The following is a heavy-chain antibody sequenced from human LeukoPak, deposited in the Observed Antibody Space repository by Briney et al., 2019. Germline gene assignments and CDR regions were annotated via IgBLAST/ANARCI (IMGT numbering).Heavy chain of an antibody. CDR3: ARFTRSSSSHYYYYAMDV. V-gene: IGHV4-39*01. CDR1: GGSISMSTYY. Sequence: SETLSLTCTVSGGSISMSTYYWGWIRQPPGKGLECSGSIHFSGNSYYNPSPSLKSRVTISVDTSKNQFSLNVISVTAADTAVYYCARFTRSSSSHYYYYAMDVWGRGTTVTVSS. J-gene: IGHJ6*02. D-gene: IGHD6-6*01. CDR2: IHFSGNS.